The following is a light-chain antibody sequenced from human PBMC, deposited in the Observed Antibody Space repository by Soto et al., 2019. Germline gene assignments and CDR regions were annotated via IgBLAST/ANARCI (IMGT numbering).Light chain of an antibody. J-gene: IGLJ2*01. CDR1: SSDVGGYNY. CDR2: DVS. Sequence: QSVLTQPASVSGSPGQSITISCTGTSSDVGGYNYVSWYQQHPGKVPKLMIYDVSNRPSGVSNRFSGSKSGNTASLTISGLQAEDEADYYCSSYTSSSVIFGGGTKLTVL. V-gene: IGLV2-14*01. CDR3: SSYTSSSVI.